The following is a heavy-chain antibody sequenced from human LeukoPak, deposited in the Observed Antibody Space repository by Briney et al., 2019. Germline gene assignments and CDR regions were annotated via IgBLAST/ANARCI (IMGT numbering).Heavy chain of an antibody. V-gene: IGHV4-4*02. J-gene: IGHJ6*03. CDR2: VFHSGST. Sequence: SETLSLTCAVSGGSISSTKWWSWVRQPPRKGLEWIGEVFHSGSTKYNPSLKNRVTISVDKSKNQFSLKLTSLTAADTAVYYCARAGPRELGPHYYYYYYMDVWGKGTTVTISS. D-gene: IGHD1-26*01. CDR3: ARAGPRELGPHYYYYYYMDV. CDR1: GGSISSTKW.